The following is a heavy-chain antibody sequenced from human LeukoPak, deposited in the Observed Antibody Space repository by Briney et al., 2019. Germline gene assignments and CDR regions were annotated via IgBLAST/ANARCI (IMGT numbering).Heavy chain of an antibody. CDR3: AKEVQGAVAPNWFDP. CDR1: GDSISRYY. D-gene: IGHD6-19*01. V-gene: IGHV4-4*07. J-gene: IGHJ5*02. Sequence: SETLSLTCTVSGDSISRYYWSWIRQPAGKGLEWIGRIYNGGIITYNPSLKSRVTMSIDTSNNQFSLRLRFVTAADTAVYYCAKEVQGAVAPNWFDPWGQGTLVTVSS. CDR2: IYNGGII.